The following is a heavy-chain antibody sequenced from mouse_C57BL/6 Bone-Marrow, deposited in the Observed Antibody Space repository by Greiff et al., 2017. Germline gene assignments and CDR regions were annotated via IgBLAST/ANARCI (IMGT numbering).Heavy chain of an antibody. Sequence: QVQLQQSGAELVKPGASVKLSCKASGYTFTNYWMHWVKQRPGQGLEWIGMMHPNGGSPDYNEKFKSEAILSVDKSSRTAYMELSSLSSEVSAVYYCARSYDNVVYTMDYWGQGTSVTVTS. CDR3: ARSYDNVVYTMDY. J-gene: IGHJ4*01. CDR1: GYTFTNYW. V-gene: IGHV1-64*01. CDR2: MHPNGGSP. D-gene: IGHD2-4*01.